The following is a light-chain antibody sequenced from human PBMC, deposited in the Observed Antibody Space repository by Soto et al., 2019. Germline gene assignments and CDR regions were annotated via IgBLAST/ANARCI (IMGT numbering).Light chain of an antibody. CDR3: GTWDSSLSAGV. V-gene: IGLV1-51*02. Sequence: QSVLTQPTSVSAAPGQKVTISCFGSSSNIGNNYVSWYQQLPGTAPKLLIYENNKRPSGIPDRFSGSKSGTSATLGITGLQTGDEADYYCGTWDSSLSAGVFGTGTKLTVL. J-gene: IGLJ1*01. CDR1: SSNIGNNY. CDR2: ENN.